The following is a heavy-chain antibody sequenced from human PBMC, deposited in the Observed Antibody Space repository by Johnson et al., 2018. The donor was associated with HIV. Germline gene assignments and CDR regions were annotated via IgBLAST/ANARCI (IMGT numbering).Heavy chain of an antibody. D-gene: IGHD6-19*01. Sequence: VQLVESGGGFVQPGGSLRLSCAVSGFSFSNYWMHWVRQVPGKGLEWVSRIYSDGTSTTYADSVKGRFTISRDNAKNTLYLQMNSLRAEDTAVYYCARKQWLAKISSDAFDFWGQGTMVTVSS. CDR2: IYSDGTST. CDR1: GFSFSNYW. J-gene: IGHJ3*01. V-gene: IGHV3-74*01. CDR3: ARKQWLAKISSDAFDF.